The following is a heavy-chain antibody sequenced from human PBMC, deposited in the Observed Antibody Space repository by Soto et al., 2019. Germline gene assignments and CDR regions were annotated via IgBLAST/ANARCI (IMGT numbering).Heavy chain of an antibody. CDR3: ARDRGYCSGGSCYPLYYYYGMDV. CDR1: GGSVSSGSYY. V-gene: IGHV4-61*01. D-gene: IGHD2-15*01. CDR2: IYYSGST. J-gene: IGHJ6*02. Sequence: LSLTCTVSGGSVSSGSYYWSWIRQPPGKGLEWIGYIYYSGSTNYNPSLKSRVTISVDTSKNQFSLKLSSVTAADTAVYYCARDRGYCSGGSCYPLYYYYGMDVWGQGTTVTVSS.